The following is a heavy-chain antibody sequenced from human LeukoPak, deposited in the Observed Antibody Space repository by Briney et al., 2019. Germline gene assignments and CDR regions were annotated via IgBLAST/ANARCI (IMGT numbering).Heavy chain of an antibody. J-gene: IGHJ5*02. Sequence: SQTLSLTRTVSGGSISSGDYYWSWIRQPPGKGLEWIGYIYYSGSTYYNPSLKSRVTISVDTSKNQFSLKLSSVTAADTAVYYCAHGDYGGQAYNWFDPWGQGTLVTVSS. V-gene: IGHV4-30-4*08. CDR2: IYYSGST. CDR3: AHGDYGGQAYNWFDP. CDR1: GGSISSGDYY. D-gene: IGHD4-17*01.